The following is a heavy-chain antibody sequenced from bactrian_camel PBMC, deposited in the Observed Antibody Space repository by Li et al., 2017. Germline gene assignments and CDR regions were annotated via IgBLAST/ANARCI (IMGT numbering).Heavy chain of an antibody. Sequence: HVQLVESGGGSVQAGGSLRLSCVVSGFTSVTGCMGWFRQRPGMAREGVAGIDCELVKMYADFVKGRFTLTQDNAENILYLEMNNLKAEDTATYYCAARSRWGRGGSLYTAEYEYWGQGTQVTVS. CDR3: AARSRWGRGGSLYTAEYEY. V-gene: IGHV3S1*01. CDR2: IDCELVKM. J-gene: IGHJ4*01. CDR1: GFTSVTGC. D-gene: IGHD2*01.